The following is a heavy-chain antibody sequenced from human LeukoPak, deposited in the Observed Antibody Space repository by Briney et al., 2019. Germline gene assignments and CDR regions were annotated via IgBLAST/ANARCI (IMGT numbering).Heavy chain of an antibody. CDR3: AKGYGDAFDI. CDR2: IYYSGST. J-gene: IGHJ3*02. D-gene: IGHD1-1*01. Sequence: SETLSLTCTVSGGSISSYYWSWIRQPPGKGLEWIGYIYYSGSTNYNPSLKSRVTISVDTSKNQFSLKLSSVAAADTAVYYCAKGYGDAFDIWGQGTMVTVPS. V-gene: IGHV4-59*01. CDR1: GGSISSYY.